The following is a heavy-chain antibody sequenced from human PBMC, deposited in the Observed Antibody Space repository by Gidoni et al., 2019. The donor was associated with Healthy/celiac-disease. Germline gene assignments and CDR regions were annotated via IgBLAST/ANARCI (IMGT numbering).Heavy chain of an antibody. J-gene: IGHJ6*02. Sequence: QVQLVESGGGVVQPGRFLRLSCAASGFTFSSYGMHWVRQAPGKGLEWVAVIWYDGSNKYYADAVKGRFTISRDNSKNTLYLQMNSLRAEDTAVYYCAREALRNYYYYYGMDVWGQGTTVTVSS. CDR3: AREALRNYYYYYGMDV. CDR2: IWYDGSNK. CDR1: GFTFSSYG. V-gene: IGHV3-33*01.